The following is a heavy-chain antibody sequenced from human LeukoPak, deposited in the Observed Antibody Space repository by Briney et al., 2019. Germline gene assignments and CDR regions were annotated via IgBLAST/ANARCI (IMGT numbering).Heavy chain of an antibody. D-gene: IGHD6-13*01. J-gene: IGHJ6*04. Sequence: ASVKVSCKVSGCTLTELSMHWVRQAPGKGLEWMGGFDPEDGETIYAQKFQGRVTMTEDTSTDTAYMELSSLRSEDTAVYYCATTYSSSWYVSHYYYGMDVWGKGTTVTVSS. CDR2: FDPEDGET. V-gene: IGHV1-24*01. CDR3: ATTYSSSWYVSHYYYGMDV. CDR1: GCTLTELS.